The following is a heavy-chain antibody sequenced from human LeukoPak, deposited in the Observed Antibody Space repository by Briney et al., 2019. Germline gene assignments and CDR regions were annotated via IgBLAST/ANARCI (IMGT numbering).Heavy chain of an antibody. V-gene: IGHV3-33*01. CDR2: IWYDGSNK. CDR1: GFTFSNYG. D-gene: IGHD2/OR15-2a*01. J-gene: IGHJ4*02. CDR3: ARGLIDAPIVSAD. Sequence: GGSLRLSCAASGFTFSNYGMRWVRQAPGKGLEWVAVIWYDGSNKYYADSVKGRFTISRDNSKNTLYLQMNSLRAEDTAVYYCARGLIDAPIVSADWGQGTLVTVSS.